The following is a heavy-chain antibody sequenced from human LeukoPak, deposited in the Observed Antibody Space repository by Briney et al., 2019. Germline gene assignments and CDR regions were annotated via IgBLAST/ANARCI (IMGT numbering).Heavy chain of an antibody. J-gene: IGHJ5*02. D-gene: IGHD3-3*01. CDR3: ARGSGDVLRFLGWPPRPRIHWFDP. Sequence: SQTLSLTCTVSGGSISSGGYYWSWIPPHPRKVQQLPRYTYYSGSTYYNPSLKSRVTISVDTSKNQCSLKLSSVTAADMAVYYCARGSGDVLRFLGWPPRPRIHWFDPWGQGTLVTVSS. V-gene: IGHV4-31*03. CDR2: TYYSGST. CDR1: GGSISSGGYY.